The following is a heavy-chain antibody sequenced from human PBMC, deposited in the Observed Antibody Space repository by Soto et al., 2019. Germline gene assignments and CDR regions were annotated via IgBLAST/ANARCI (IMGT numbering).Heavy chain of an antibody. D-gene: IGHD2-2*01. J-gene: IGHJ3*02. CDR2: INTDGGSS. CDR3: AREAEYCSRTSCYRRAFDT. Sequence: EVQLVESGGDLVQPGGSLRLSCAASGFTFSGHWMHWVRQVPGKGLEWVSRINTDGGSSAYADSGKGRFTISRDNAKNTLYLQMKGLRAEDTAVYYCAREAEYCSRTSCYRRAFDTWGQGTTVTVSS. V-gene: IGHV3-74*03. CDR1: GFTFSGHW.